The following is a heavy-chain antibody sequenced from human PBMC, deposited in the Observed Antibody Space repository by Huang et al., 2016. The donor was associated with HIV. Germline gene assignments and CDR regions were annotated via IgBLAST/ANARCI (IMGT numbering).Heavy chain of an antibody. Sequence: QLQLQESGPGLVKPSETLSLTCTFSVGSISSSSYYWGWIRQPPGQVLGWIGSIYYSGKHYNNPSLKRRVTISVDTAKNQFSLRLSSVTASDTAVYYCARHDIYCSDGSCSGFDYWGQGSLVTVSS. CDR3: ARHDIYCSDGSCSGFDY. CDR2: IYYSGKH. D-gene: IGHD2-15*01. V-gene: IGHV4-39*01. CDR1: VGSISSSSYY. J-gene: IGHJ4*02.